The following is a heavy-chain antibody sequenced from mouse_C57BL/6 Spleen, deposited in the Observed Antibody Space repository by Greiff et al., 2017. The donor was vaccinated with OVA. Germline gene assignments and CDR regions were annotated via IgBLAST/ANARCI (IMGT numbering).Heavy chain of an antibody. CDR2: IDPENGDT. D-gene: IGHD3-2*02. J-gene: IGHJ4*01. CDR3: TTGSSGYEDYAMDY. CDR1: GFNIKDDY. Sequence: VQLQQSGAELVRPGASVKLSCTASGFNIKDDYMHWVKQRPEQGLEWIGWIDPENGDTEYASKFQGNATITADTSSNTAYLQLSSLTSEDTAVYYCTTGSSGYEDYAMDYWGQGTSVTVSS. V-gene: IGHV14-4*01.